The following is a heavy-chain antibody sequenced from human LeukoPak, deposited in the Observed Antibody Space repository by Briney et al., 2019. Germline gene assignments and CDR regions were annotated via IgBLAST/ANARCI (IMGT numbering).Heavy chain of an antibody. D-gene: IGHD2-2*01. V-gene: IGHV4-4*07. J-gene: IGHJ5*02. Sequence: PSESLSLTCTVSGGSISSYYWSWIRQPAGKGLEWIGRIYTSGKTNYNPSLKSRVTISVDKSKNQFSLKLSSVTAADTAVYYCARGVVPARGDWFDPWGQGTLVTVSS. CDR3: ARGVVPARGDWFDP. CDR1: GGSISSYY. CDR2: IYTSGKT.